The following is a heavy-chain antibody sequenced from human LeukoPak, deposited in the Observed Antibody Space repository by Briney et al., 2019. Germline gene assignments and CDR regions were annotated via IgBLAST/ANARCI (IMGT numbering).Heavy chain of an antibody. D-gene: IGHD6-13*01. Sequence: GGSLRLSCAGSGFTFTSYWMSWVRQAPGEGLEWVANIKQDGSVKYYVDSVKGRFTISRDNAKNSLYLQMISLRAEDTAVYYCVREWQQQLVSWGQGTLVTVSS. CDR2: IKQDGSVK. J-gene: IGHJ4*02. CDR3: VREWQQQLVS. CDR1: GFTFTSYW. V-gene: IGHV3-7*01.